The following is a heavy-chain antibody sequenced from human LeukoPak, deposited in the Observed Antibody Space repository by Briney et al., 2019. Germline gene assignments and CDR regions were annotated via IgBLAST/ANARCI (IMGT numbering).Heavy chain of an antibody. CDR2: ISSNGGAT. J-gene: IGHJ4*02. CDR1: GFTFSSYA. CDR3: AREGDWNTFHY. V-gene: IGHV3-64*01. Sequence: GGSLRLSCAASGFTFSSYAMIWVRQAPGKGLECVSAISSNGGATYYANSVRGRFTISRDNSKNTLYLQMGSLKVEDMAVYYCAREGDWNTFHYWGQGTLVTVSS. D-gene: IGHD1/OR15-1a*01.